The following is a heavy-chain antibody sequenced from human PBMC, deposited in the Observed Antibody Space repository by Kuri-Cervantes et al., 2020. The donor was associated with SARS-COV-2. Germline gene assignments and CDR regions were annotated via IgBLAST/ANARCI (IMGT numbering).Heavy chain of an antibody. CDR2: IYYSGST. Sequence: GSLRLSCTVSGGSISSSSYYWGWIRQPPGKGLEWIGSIYYSGSTYYNPSLKSRVTISVDTSKNQFPLKLSSVTAADTAAYYCARSRAMIVAQADAFDIWGQGTMVTVSS. D-gene: IGHD3-22*01. CDR1: GGSISSSSYY. CDR3: ARSRAMIVAQADAFDI. J-gene: IGHJ3*02. V-gene: IGHV4-39*01.